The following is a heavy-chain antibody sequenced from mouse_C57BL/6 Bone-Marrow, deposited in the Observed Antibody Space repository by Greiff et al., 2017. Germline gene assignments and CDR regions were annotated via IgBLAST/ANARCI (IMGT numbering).Heavy chain of an antibody. CDR2: ISSGGSYT. CDR1: GFTFSSYG. J-gene: IGHJ3*01. D-gene: IGHD1-1*01. V-gene: IGHV5-6*01. Sequence: EVQLVESGGDLVKPGGSLKLSCAASGFTFSSYGMSWVRQTPDKRLEWVATISSGGSYTYYPDSVKGRFTISRDNANNTLYLQMSSLKSEDTAMYYCARHDYGTWFAYWGQGTLVTVSA. CDR3: ARHDYGTWFAY.